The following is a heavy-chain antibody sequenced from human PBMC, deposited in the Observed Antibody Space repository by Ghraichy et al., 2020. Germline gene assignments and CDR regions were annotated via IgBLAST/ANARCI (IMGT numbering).Heavy chain of an antibody. V-gene: IGHV4-4*02. Sequence: SETLSLTCAVSGGSISSSNWWSWVRQPPGKGLEWIGEIYHSGSTNYNPSLKNRVAMSVDKSKNQFSLKLGSVTAADTAVYYCARDPRLLGARFDPWGQGTLVTVSS. J-gene: IGHJ5*02. CDR3: ARDPRLLGARFDP. D-gene: IGHD1-26*01. CDR2: IYHSGST. CDR1: GGSISSSNW.